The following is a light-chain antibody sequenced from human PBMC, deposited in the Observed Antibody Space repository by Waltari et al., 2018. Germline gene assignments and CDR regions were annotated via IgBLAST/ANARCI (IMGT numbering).Light chain of an antibody. Sequence: EIVMTQSPATLYVSPGERATLSCRASQTVNANLAWYQRTPGQAPRLLIYDASKRATGIPARFSGSGSGTDFTLTISSLQSEDFGIYYCHHYNTWPPGTFGQGTKLENK. CDR1: QTVNAN. CDR3: HHYNTWPPGT. CDR2: DAS. V-gene: IGKV3-15*01. J-gene: IGKJ2*02.